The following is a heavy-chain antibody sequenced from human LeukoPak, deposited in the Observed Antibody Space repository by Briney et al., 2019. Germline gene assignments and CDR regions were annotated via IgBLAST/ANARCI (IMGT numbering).Heavy chain of an antibody. J-gene: IGHJ5*02. V-gene: IGHV4-39*07. D-gene: IGHD3-22*01. CDR1: GGSISSSSYY. Sequence: SETLSLTCTVSGGSISSSSYYWGWIRQPPGKGLEWIGSIYYSGSTYYNPSLKSRVTISVDTSKNQFSLKLSSVTAADTAAYYCARPQGNYYDSSGYYYGYDWFDPWGQGTLVTVSS. CDR3: ARPQGNYYDSSGYYYGYDWFDP. CDR2: IYYSGST.